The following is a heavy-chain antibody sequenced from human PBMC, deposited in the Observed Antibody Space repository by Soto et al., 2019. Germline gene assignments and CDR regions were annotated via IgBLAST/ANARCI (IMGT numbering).Heavy chain of an antibody. CDR3: AKDISYDSSGYTYYYYGMDV. CDR2: ISWDGGST. V-gene: IGHV3-43*01. J-gene: IGHJ6*02. D-gene: IGHD3-22*01. Sequence: PGGSLRLSCAASGLTFDDYTMHWVRQAPGKGLEWVSLISWDGGSTYYADSVKGRFTISRDNSKNSLYLQMNSLRTEDTALYYCAKDISYDSSGYTYYYYGMDVWGQGTTVTVSS. CDR1: GLTFDDYT.